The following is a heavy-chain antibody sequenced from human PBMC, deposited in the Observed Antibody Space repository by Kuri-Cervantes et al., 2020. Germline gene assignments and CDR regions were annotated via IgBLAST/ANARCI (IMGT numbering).Heavy chain of an antibody. D-gene: IGHD5/OR15-5a*01. Sequence: ASVKVSCKASGYTFTSYYMHWVRQAPGQGLEWMGWISAYNGNTNYAQKLQGRVTMTTDTSTSTAYMELRSLRSEDTAVYYCAREPVSSRAFDIWGQGTMVTV. CDR1: GYTFTSYY. V-gene: IGHV1-18*04. CDR3: AREPVSSRAFDI. J-gene: IGHJ3*02. CDR2: ISAYNGNT.